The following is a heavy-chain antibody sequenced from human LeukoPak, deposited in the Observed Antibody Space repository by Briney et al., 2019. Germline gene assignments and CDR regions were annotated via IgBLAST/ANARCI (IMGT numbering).Heavy chain of an antibody. J-gene: IGHJ4*02. V-gene: IGHV3-23*01. CDR3: AKDSHLIAARHFDY. CDR2: ISGSGGST. D-gene: IGHD6-6*01. Sequence: GGTLRLSCAASGFTFSSYGMSWVRQAPGKGLEWVSAISGSGGSTYYADSVKGRFTISRDNSKNTLYLQMNSLRAEDTAVYYCAKDSHLIAARHFDYWGQGTLVTVSS. CDR1: GFTFSSYG.